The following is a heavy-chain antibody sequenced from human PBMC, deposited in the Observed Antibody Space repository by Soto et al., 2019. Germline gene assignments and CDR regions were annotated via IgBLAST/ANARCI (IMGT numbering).Heavy chain of an antibody. Sequence: EVQLVESGGGLVQPGGSLKLSCAASGFSFSDSAIHWVRQASGKGLEWVGRTRSKANSYATAFAASVKGRFTISRDDSKNTVYLQMNSLKTEDTAVYYCTRHTVDYWGQGTLVTVSS. CDR1: GFSFSDSA. D-gene: IGHD4-4*01. CDR3: TRHTVDY. CDR2: TRSKANSYAT. V-gene: IGHV3-73*02. J-gene: IGHJ4*02.